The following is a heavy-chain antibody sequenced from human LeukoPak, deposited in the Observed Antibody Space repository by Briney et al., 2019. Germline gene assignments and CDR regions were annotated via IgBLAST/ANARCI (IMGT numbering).Heavy chain of an antibody. V-gene: IGHV2-70*11. Sequence: SGPTLVNPTRTLTLTCTFSGFSLSTSGMCVSWIRQPPGKALEWLARIDWDDDKYYSTSLKTRLTISKDTSKNQVVLTMTNMDPVDTATYYCARIDGYISYFDYWGQGTLVTVSS. D-gene: IGHD3-22*01. CDR1: GFSLSTSGMC. CDR3: ARIDGYISYFDY. CDR2: IDWDDDK. J-gene: IGHJ4*02.